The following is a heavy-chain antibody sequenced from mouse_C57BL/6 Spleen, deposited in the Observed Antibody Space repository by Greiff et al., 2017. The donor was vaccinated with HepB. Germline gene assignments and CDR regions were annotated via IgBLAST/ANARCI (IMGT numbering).Heavy chain of an antibody. CDR3: ASYGSSFWYFDV. CDR1: GYTFTDYN. D-gene: IGHD1-1*01. CDR2: INPNNGGT. Sequence: EVKLMESGPELVKPGASVKMSCKASGYTFTDYNMHWVKQSHGKSLEWIGYINPNNGGTSYNQKFKGKATLTVNKSSSTAYMELRSLTSEDSAVYYCASYGSSFWYFDVWGTGTTVTVSS. V-gene: IGHV1-22*01. J-gene: IGHJ1*03.